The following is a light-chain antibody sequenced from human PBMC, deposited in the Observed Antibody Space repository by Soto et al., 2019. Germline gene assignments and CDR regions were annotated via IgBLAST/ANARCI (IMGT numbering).Light chain of an antibody. V-gene: IGKV1-27*01. Sequence: DIQMTQSPSSLSASVGDRVTITCRASQGISNHLAWYQQKPGKVPKLLIYAASTLQSGVPSRFSGSGSGTEFTLTISSLQPEDVATYYCHKYNSAPPTFGQGTKLEIK. J-gene: IGKJ2*01. CDR1: QGISNH. CDR2: AAS. CDR3: HKYNSAPPT.